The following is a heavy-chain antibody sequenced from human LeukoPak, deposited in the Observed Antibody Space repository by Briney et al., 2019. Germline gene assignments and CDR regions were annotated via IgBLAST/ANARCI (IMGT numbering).Heavy chain of an antibody. CDR1: GFTFSSYG. V-gene: IGHV3-30*02. CDR3: ARRGYDSSGYHY. Sequence: PGGSLRLSCAASGFTFSSYGMHWVRQAPGKGLEWVAFIRYDGSNKYYADSVKGRFTISRDNSKNTLYLQMNSLRAEDTAVYYCARRGYDSSGYHYWGQGTLVTVSS. D-gene: IGHD3-22*01. CDR2: IRYDGSNK. J-gene: IGHJ4*02.